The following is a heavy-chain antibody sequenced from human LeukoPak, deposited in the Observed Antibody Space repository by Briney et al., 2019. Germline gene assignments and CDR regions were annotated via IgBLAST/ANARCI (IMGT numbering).Heavy chain of an antibody. CDR3: ARDSRSYTPPNAFDI. CDR1: GGSISRSSYY. CDR2: IYYSGST. J-gene: IGHJ3*02. Sequence: SETLSLTCTVSGGSISRSSYYWGWIRQPPGKGLEWIGSIYYSGSTYYNPSLKSRVTISVDTSKNQFSLKLSSVTAADTAVYYCARDSRSYTPPNAFDIWGQGTMVTVSS. D-gene: IGHD4-11*01. V-gene: IGHV4-39*07.